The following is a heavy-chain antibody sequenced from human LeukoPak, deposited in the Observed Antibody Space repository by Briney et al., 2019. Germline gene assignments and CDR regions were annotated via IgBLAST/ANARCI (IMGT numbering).Heavy chain of an antibody. J-gene: IGHJ6*02. CDR3: ATGILTGYYYNYHYYYGTDV. CDR1: GFTFSSYA. D-gene: IGHD3-9*01. Sequence: GGSLRLSCAASGFTFSSYAMSWVRQAPGKGLEWVSAISGSGGSTYYADSVKGRFTISRDNSKNTLYLQMNSLRAEDTAVYYCATGILTGYYYNYHYYYGTDVWGQGTTVTVSS. CDR2: ISGSGGST. V-gene: IGHV3-23*01.